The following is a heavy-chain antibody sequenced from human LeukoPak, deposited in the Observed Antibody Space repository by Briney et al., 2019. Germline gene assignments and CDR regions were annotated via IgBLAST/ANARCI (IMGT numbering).Heavy chain of an antibody. D-gene: IGHD1-26*01. CDR2: MNPNSGNT. CDR3: ARVPMGATLFDY. V-gene: IGHV1-8*02. Sequence: ASVKVSCKASGYTFTSYDINWVRQATGQGLEWMGWMNPNSGNTGYAQKFQGRVTISVDTSKNQFSLKLSSVTAADTAVYYCARVPMGATLFDYWGQGTLVTVSS. CDR1: GYTFTSYD. J-gene: IGHJ4*02.